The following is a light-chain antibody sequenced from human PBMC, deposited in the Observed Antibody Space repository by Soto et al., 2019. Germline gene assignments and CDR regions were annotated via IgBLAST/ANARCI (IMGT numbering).Light chain of an antibody. J-gene: IGLJ2*01. CDR3: QSYDSSLSNLVV. CDR1: SSNTGADYD. Sequence: QSVLTQPPSVSGAPGQRVTISCTGSSSNTGADYDVHWYQHLPGSAPKLLIYDNNIRPSGVPDRFSGSKSGTSASLAITGLQAEDEGDDYCQSYDSSLSNLVVFGGGTKLTVL. V-gene: IGLV1-40*01. CDR2: DNN.